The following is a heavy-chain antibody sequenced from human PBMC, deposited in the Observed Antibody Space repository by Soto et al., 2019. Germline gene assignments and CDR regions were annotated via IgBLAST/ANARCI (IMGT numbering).Heavy chain of an antibody. CDR3: ARDPVITIFGVAPTEAYGMDV. CDR2: ISAYNGNT. Sequence: ASVKVSCKASGSAFTRYGISWVRQAPGQGLERLGWISAYNGNTNYAQKLQGRVTMTTDTSTSTAYMELRSLRSDDTAVYYCARDPVITIFGVAPTEAYGMDVWGQGTTVTVSS. J-gene: IGHJ6*02. D-gene: IGHD3-3*01. V-gene: IGHV1-18*01. CDR1: GSAFTRYG.